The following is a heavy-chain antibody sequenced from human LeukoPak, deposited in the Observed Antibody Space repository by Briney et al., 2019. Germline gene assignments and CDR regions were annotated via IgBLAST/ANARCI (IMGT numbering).Heavy chain of an antibody. V-gene: IGHV3-23*01. CDR3: AKSLVRWAFDY. J-gene: IGHJ4*02. CDR1: GFTFSSYD. D-gene: IGHD1-26*01. CDR2: LTSDGGST. Sequence: GGPLRLSCAASGFTFSSYDMSWVRQAPGKGLEWVSSLTSDGGSTEYADSVKGRFTISRDNSKNTLYLQMNSLRAEDTALYFCAKSLVRWAFDYWGQGVLVSVSS.